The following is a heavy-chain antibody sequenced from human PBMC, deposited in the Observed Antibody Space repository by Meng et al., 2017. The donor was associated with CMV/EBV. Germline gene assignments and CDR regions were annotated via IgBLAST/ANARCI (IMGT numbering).Heavy chain of an antibody. V-gene: IGHV4-34*01. D-gene: IGHD3-22*01. CDR1: GGSFSGYY. CDR3: ARVWDSGWDY. Sequence: QVHLQQWGAGLLKPSEPLSLTCAVYGGSFSGYYWSWIRQPPGKGLEWIGEINHSGSTNYNPSLKSRVTISVDTSKNQFSLKLSSVTAADTAVYYCARVWDSGWDYWGQGTLVTVSS. J-gene: IGHJ4*02. CDR2: INHSGST.